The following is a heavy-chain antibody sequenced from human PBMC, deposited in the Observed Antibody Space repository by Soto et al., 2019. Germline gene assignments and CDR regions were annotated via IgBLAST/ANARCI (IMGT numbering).Heavy chain of an antibody. J-gene: IGHJ6*02. Sequence: PGGSLILSCAVSGFTLNTHAMSWVRQAPGRGLEWVSGISGSDGSTNYADSVKGRFTISRDNSKNILYLQMNRLRGEDTAVYYCTKDRPGGYCTTYTRYFPHVWGQGTTVTV. CDR3: TKDRPGGYCTTYTRYFPHV. CDR1: GFTLNTHA. CDR2: ISGSDGST. V-gene: IGHV3-23*01. D-gene: IGHD2-8*01.